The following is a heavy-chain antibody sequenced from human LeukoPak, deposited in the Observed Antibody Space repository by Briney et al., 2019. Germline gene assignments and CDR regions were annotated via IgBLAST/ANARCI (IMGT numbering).Heavy chain of an antibody. J-gene: IGHJ1*01. CDR1: GGSINTFY. CDR2: IYTRGNT. CDR3: AKDDAWGRYKH. V-gene: IGHV4-4*07. Sequence: SETLSLTCTVSGGSINTFYWSWIRQPGGKGLDWIGRIYTRGNTNYNPSLKSRVTMSVDTSKNQFSLKLSSVTAADTAVYYCAKDDAWGRYKHWGQGTLVTVSS. D-gene: IGHD3-16*01.